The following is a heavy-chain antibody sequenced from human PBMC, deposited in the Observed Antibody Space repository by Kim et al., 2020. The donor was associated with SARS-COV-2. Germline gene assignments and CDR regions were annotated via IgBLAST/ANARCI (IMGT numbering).Heavy chain of an antibody. D-gene: IGHD3-3*01. J-gene: IGHJ4*02. Sequence: ADSVKGRFTISRDNSKNTLYLQMNSLRAEDTAVYYCAKGLRYEWLSPFDYWGQGTLVTVSS. CDR3: AKGLRYEWLSPFDY. V-gene: IGHV3-23*01.